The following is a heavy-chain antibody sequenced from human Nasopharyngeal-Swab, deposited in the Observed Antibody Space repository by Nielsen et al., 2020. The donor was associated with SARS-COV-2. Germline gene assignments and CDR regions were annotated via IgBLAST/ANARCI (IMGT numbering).Heavy chain of an antibody. CDR2: IRSKTYGGTA. CDR3: ARVRVMTRVVTHYYYGIDV. Sequence: GESLKISCTASGFTFGDDAVSWFRQAPRKGLDWVGYIRSKTYGGTAEYAASVKGRFTISRDDSRSIAYLQMNSLEAEDTAVYYCARVRVMTRVVTHYYYGIDVWGQGTTVTVSS. D-gene: IGHD4-23*01. CDR1: GFTFGDDA. J-gene: IGHJ6*02. V-gene: IGHV3-49*03.